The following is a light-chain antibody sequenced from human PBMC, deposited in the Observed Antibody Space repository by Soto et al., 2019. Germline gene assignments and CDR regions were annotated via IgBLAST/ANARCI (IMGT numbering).Light chain of an antibody. J-gene: IGKJ5*01. CDR1: QSISDN. Sequence: EIVMTQSPATLSVSPGESATLSCRASQSISDNLAWYQQRPGQAPRLLIHGASTRATAIPGRFSGSWSGTEFTLSISSLQSEDFAVYYCQQYSKWPLTFGQGTRLEIK. CDR2: GAS. V-gene: IGKV3-15*01. CDR3: QQYSKWPLT.